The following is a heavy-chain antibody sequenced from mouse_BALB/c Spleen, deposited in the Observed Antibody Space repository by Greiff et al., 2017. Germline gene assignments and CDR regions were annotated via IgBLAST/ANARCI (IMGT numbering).Heavy chain of an antibody. V-gene: IGHV1-4*02. CDR2: INPRSGYT. J-gene: IGHJ3*01. CDR3: VGSRYDRGCSTR. D-gene: IGHD2-14*01. Sequence: QVQLQQSAAALARPGASAKMSCKASGYTFTSYKMYWVKQRHGQGLEWIGYINPRSGYTEYKQKYKDKTTLTADKSSSTAYMQLSSLTSEVSAVYYLVGSRYDRGCSTRWSQGSLIAVSA. CDR1: GYTFTSYK.